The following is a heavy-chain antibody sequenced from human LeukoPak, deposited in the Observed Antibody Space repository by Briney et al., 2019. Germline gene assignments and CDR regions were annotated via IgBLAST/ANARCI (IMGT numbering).Heavy chain of an antibody. V-gene: IGHV4-59*08. CDR2: IYYSGST. CDR1: GGSISSYY. D-gene: IGHD6-19*01. J-gene: IGHJ6*02. Sequence: PSETLSLTCTVSGGSISSYYWSWIRQPPGKGLEWIGYIYYSGSTNYNPSLKSRVTISVDTSKNQFSLKLSSVTAADTAVYYCARTFVRFQQQWQIRNSDYYYYGMDVWGQGTTVTVSS. CDR3: ARTFVRFQQQWQIRNSDYYYYGMDV.